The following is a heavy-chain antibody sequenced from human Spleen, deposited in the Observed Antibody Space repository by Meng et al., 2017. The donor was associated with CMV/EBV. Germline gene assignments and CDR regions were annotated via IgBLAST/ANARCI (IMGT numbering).Heavy chain of an antibody. CDR3: ARDKTPYGMDV. CDR2: ISDDGRNK. CDR1: GFTFSSYP. Sequence: GESLKISCAASGFTFSSYPMHWVRQAPGKGLEWVAIISDDGRNKNYADSVKGRFTISRDNSKNTLNLQMNSLRGEDTAVYYCARDKTPYGMDVWGQGTTVTVSS. V-gene: IGHV3-30*04. J-gene: IGHJ6*02.